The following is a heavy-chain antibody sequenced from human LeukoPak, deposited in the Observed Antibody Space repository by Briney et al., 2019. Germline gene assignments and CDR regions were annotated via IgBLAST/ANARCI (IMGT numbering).Heavy chain of an antibody. CDR1: GLTFRNYG. V-gene: IGHV3-7*01. CDR2: MREDGGQE. CDR3: ASGKYRYGDNWFDP. Sequence: GGSLRLSCVGFGLTFRNYGMNWVRQAPGTGLEWVAGMREDGGQEYYVDSVRGRFTISRDSAKNSLYLQMNSLRVEDTAVYFCASGKYRYGDNWFDPWGQGTLVTVSS. D-gene: IGHD5-18*01. J-gene: IGHJ5*02.